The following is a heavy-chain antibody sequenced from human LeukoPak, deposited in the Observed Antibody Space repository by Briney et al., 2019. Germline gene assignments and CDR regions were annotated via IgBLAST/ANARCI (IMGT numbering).Heavy chain of an antibody. CDR1: GGSFSGYY. V-gene: IGHV4-34*01. J-gene: IGHJ5*02. CDR3: ARRHKVRATNNWFDP. Sequence: SETLSLTCAVYGGSFSGYYWSWIRQPPGKGLEWIGEINHSGSTNYNPSLKSRVTISVDTSKNQFSLKLSSVTAADTAVYYCARRHKVRATNNWFDPWGQGTLVTVSS. D-gene: IGHD3-10*01. CDR2: INHSGST.